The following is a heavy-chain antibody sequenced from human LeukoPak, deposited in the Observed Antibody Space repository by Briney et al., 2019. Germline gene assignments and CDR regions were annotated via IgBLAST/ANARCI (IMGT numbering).Heavy chain of an antibody. CDR2: IYGNDDK. V-gene: IGHV2-5*01. Sequence: ESGPTLVNPTQTLTLTCTFSGFSLSTSGLGVGWIREPPGQSLGWLALIYGNDDKRYSPSLNSRLTITKDTSKNQVVLTLTNMDPVDTATYYCAHLFGGYYQTFNSFDYWGQGTLVTVSS. CDR1: GFSLSTSGLG. J-gene: IGHJ4*02. CDR3: AHLFGGYYQTFNSFDY. D-gene: IGHD3-22*01.